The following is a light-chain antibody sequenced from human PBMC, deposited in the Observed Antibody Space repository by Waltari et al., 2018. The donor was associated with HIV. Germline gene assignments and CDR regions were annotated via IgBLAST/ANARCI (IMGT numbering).Light chain of an antibody. CDR2: GGY. Sequence: IVLTQSPGTLSLSPGERGTLSCRASQTVSSSYVAWYQQKGGQAPRLIIYGGYHRATGIPDRFSGSGSGTDFILTISRVEPEDFALYHCQQYATSPTFGGGTKVEMK. CDR1: QTVSSSY. J-gene: IGKJ4*01. V-gene: IGKV3-20*01. CDR3: QQYATSPT.